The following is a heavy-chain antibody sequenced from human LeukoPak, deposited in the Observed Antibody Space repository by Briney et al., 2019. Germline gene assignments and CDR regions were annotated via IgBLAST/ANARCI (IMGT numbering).Heavy chain of an antibody. CDR2: INHSGST. CDR1: GGSFSGYY. V-gene: IGHV4-34*01. D-gene: IGHD6-13*01. J-gene: IGHJ6*03. CDR3: ARVYSSSYYYYYYYMDV. Sequence: SETLSLTCAVYGGSFSGYYWSWIRQPPGKGLEWIGEINHSGSTNYNPSLKSRVTISVDKSKNQFSLKLSSVTAADTAVYYCARVYSSSYYYYYYYMDVWGKGTTVTVSS.